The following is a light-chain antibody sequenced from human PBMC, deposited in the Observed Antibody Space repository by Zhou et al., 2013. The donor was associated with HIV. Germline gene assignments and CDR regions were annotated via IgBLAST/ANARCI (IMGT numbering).Light chain of an antibody. CDR3: QQYHTYPLT. V-gene: IGKV1-39*01. J-gene: IGKJ4*01. Sequence: DIQMTQSPSSLSASVGDRVTISCRASQSIDNYLNWYQQRPGKAPKLLIYSASTVQSGVPSRFSGSGYGTDFTLTISSLQPEDFATYYCQQYHTYPLTFGGGTKLEIK. CDR2: SAS. CDR1: QSIDNY.